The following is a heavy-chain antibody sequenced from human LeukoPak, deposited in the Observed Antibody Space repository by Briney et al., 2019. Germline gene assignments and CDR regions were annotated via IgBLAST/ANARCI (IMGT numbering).Heavy chain of an antibody. Sequence: GGSLRLSCAASGFSFSTYWMSWVRQTPEKGLEFVANINQDASVRNYMDSLKGRCTISRVNAKKSVYLEINSLRADDTAVYYCARDPGSSSFDLWGQGALVTVSS. J-gene: IGHJ4*02. CDR3: ARDPGSSSFDL. V-gene: IGHV3-7*01. CDR1: GFSFSTYW. CDR2: INQDASVR. D-gene: IGHD6-13*01.